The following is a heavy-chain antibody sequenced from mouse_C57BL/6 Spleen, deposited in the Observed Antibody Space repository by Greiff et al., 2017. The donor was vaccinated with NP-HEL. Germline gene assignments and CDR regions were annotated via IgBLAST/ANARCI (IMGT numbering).Heavy chain of an antibody. V-gene: IGHV14-1*01. CDR2: LDPEDGAT. CDR3: TKAVVANYWYFDD. J-gene: IGHJ1*03. D-gene: IGHD1-1*01. Sequence: VQLQQSGAELVRPGASVKLSCTASGFTFKGSYMHWVKQRPEQGLEWIGRLDPEDGATEYTRKFKGTATLTADTSSNTAYLQLSSLTTEDTAVYYCTKAVVANYWYFDDWGTGTSVTVSS. CDR1: GFTFKGSY.